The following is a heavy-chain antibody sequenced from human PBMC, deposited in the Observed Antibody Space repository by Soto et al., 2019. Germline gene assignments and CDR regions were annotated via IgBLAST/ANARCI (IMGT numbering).Heavy chain of an antibody. D-gene: IGHD2-21*02. CDR1: GYTFSSYG. V-gene: IGHV1-18*01. CDR3: ASTFCGGDCSVLYYFYGMDV. CDR2: ISAYNGNT. J-gene: IGHJ6*02. Sequence: QVQLVQSGAEVKKPGASVKVSCKASGYTFSSYGISWVRQAPGQGLEWMGWISAYNGNTNYAQKLQGRVTMTTGTPTGTAYMELGSLRSDDTAVYYWASTFCGGDCSVLYYFYGMDVWGQGTTVTVSS.